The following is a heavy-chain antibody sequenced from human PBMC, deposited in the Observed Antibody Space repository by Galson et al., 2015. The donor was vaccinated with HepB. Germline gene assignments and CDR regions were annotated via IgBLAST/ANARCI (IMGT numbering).Heavy chain of an antibody. Sequence: SVKVSCKVSGYTLNELSIHWVRQAPGKGLEWMGTSDPEDGEAFYAERFEARVTMAKDTPTDTAYMELTHLTSEDTAIYYCATGVRPVAIEGFAIWGQGTTVTVSS. V-gene: IGHV1-24*01. D-gene: IGHD2-21*01. J-gene: IGHJ3*02. CDR2: SDPEDGEA. CDR1: GYTLNELS. CDR3: ATGVRPVAIEGFAI.